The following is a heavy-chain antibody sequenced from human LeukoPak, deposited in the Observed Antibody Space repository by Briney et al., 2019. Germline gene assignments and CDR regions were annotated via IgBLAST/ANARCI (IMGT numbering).Heavy chain of an antibody. CDR2: IYPGDSDT. D-gene: IGHD3-3*01. J-gene: IGHJ4*02. V-gene: IGHV5-51*01. Sequence: GESLKISCKGSGYTFSSYWIGGVRQMPGNGLEWMGIIYPGDSDTRYSPSLQGQVTISVDTSIGTAYMQWSSLKASDTAIYYCARQNDFRLDYWGQGTLVTVSS. CDR3: ARQNDFRLDY. CDR1: GYTFSSYW.